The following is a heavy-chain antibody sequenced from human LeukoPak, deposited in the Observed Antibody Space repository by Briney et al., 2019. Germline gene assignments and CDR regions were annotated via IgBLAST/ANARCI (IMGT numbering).Heavy chain of an antibody. Sequence: GESLKISCKGSGYSFTSYWIGWVRQMPGKGLEWMGIIYPGDSDTRYSPSFQGQVTISADKSISTAYLQWSSLKASDTDMYYCASAYCGGDCYLNDAFDIWGQGTMVTVSS. CDR3: ASAYCGGDCYLNDAFDI. CDR2: IYPGDSDT. V-gene: IGHV5-51*01. CDR1: GYSFTSYW. J-gene: IGHJ3*02. D-gene: IGHD2-21*02.